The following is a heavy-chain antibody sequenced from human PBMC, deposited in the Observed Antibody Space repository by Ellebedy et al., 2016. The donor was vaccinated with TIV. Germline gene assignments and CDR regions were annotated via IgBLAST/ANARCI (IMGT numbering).Heavy chain of an antibody. Sequence: MPSETLSLTCTVSGGSISSSSYYWGWIRQPPGKGLEWIGSFSDSGSTFYNPSLKSRVRISVETSKNQFSLKLRSVTAADTAVYYCATEIPVAARIEFWGQGALVTVSS. CDR2: FSDSGST. J-gene: IGHJ4*02. D-gene: IGHD6-19*01. V-gene: IGHV4-39*02. CDR1: GGSISSSSYY. CDR3: ATEIPVAARIEF.